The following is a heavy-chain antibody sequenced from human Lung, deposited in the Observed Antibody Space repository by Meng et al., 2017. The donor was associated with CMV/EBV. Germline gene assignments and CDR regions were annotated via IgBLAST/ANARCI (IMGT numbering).Heavy chain of an antibody. CDR3: ARENYRQYYYYGMDV. CDR1: GFTFSSYW. J-gene: IGHJ6*02. D-gene: IGHD1-7*01. CDR2: IKSDGSSS. Sequence: GGSXRLXXVASGFTFSSYWMHWVRQAPGKGLVWVSRIKSDGSSSAYADSVRGRFTISRDNAKNTLYLQMNSLRADDTAVYYCARENYRQYYYYGMDVWGQGTTVTVSS. V-gene: IGHV3-74*01.